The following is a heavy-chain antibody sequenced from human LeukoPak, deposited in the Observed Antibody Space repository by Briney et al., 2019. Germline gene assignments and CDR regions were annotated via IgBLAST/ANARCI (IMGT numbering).Heavy chain of an antibody. CDR1: GDSFIRHS. D-gene: IGHD6-13*01. CDR3: AREYDSRARFDS. CDR2: IASSGSPI. J-gene: IGHJ4*02. V-gene: IGHV3-48*01. Sequence: GGSLRLSCVGSGDSFIRHSMNWVRRAPGKGLEWIAYIASSGSPIYYADSVKGRFTVSRDNARTSLFLHVNSLRAEDTAVYYCAREYDSRARFDSWGQGTLVTVS.